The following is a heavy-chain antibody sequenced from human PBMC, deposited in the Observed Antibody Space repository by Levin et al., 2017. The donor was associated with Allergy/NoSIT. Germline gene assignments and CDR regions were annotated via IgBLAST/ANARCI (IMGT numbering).Heavy chain of an antibody. CDR2: IYWDDDK. J-gene: IGHJ5*02. CDR1: GFSLRSSGMG. D-gene: IGHD1/OR15-1a*01. CDR3: AHRPPGGYNWNNNWFDP. V-gene: IGHV2-5*02. Sequence: ESGPTLVKPTQTLTLTCTFSGFSLRSSGMGVGWIRQPPGKALEWLALIYWDDDKRYNPSLKSKITITKDTSKNQVVLTMTNMNPVDTATYYCAHRPPGGYNWNNNWFDPWGQGTLVIVSS.